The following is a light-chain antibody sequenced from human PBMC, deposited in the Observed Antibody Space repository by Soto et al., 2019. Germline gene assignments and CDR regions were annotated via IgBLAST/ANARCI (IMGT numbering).Light chain of an antibody. CDR2: KAS. CDR1: QSISSW. CDR3: QQYNSYPIT. V-gene: IGKV1-5*03. Sequence: DIHMTQSPSTLSASVGDRVTITCRASQSISSWLAWYQQKPGKAPKLLIYKASSLESGVPSRFSGSGSGTEFTLTISSLQPDDFATYYCQQYNSYPITFGQGTRLAIK. J-gene: IGKJ5*01.